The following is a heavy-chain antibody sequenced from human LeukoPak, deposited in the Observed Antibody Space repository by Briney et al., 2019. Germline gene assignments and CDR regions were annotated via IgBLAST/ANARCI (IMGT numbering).Heavy chain of an antibody. D-gene: IGHD1-26*01. J-gene: IGHJ4*02. CDR2: IYYSGST. CDR3: ARVSVVGATKVRYFDY. CDR1: GGSISSYY. V-gene: IGHV4-59*12. Sequence: SETLSLTCTVSGGSISSYYWSWIRQPPGKGLEWIGYIYYSGSTNYNPSLKSRVTISVDTSKNQFSLKLSSVTAADTAVYYCARVSVVGATKVRYFDYWGQGTLVTVSS.